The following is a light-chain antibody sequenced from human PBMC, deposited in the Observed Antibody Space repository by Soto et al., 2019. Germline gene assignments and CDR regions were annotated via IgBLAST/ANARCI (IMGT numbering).Light chain of an antibody. CDR3: SSYTMSTTII. CDR1: NNDVGAHNL. CDR2: EVS. Sequence: QSALTQPASVSGSPGQSITISCTGTNNDVGAHNLVSWYQHHPGKAPRLIISEVSNRPSGVSNRFSARKSGNTASLTISGLQAEDEADYYCSSYTMSTTIIFGGGTKLTVL. J-gene: IGLJ2*01. V-gene: IGLV2-14*01.